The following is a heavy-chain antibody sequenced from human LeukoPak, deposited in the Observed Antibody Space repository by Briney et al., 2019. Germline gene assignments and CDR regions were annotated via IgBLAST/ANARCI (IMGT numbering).Heavy chain of an antibody. J-gene: IGHJ4*02. D-gene: IGHD3-10*01. V-gene: IGHV4-38-2*01. CDR3: ARQWSTLSGSYYNVDFDY. CDR1: GYSISSGYY. Sequence: SETLSLTCAVSGYSISSGYYWGWIRQPPGKGLEWIGSIYHSGSTYYNPSLKSRVTISVDTSKNQSSLKLSSVTAADTAEYYCARQWSTLSGSYYNVDFDYWGQGTLVTVSS. CDR2: IYHSGST.